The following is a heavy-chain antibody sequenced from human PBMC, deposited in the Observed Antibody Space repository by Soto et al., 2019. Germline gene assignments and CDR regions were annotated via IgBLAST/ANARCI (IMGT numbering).Heavy chain of an antibody. J-gene: IGHJ3*02. D-gene: IGHD4-17*01. CDR2: MNPNSGNT. Sequence: QVQLVQSGTEVKKPGASVKVSCKASGYTFSSNDINWVRQATGQGLEWMGWMNPNSGNTGYAQKFQGRVTMTRNTSISTAYMELRSLRSEDTAVYYCARICGDNKRYGAFDIWGQGTTVTVSP. CDR1: GYTFSSND. V-gene: IGHV1-8*01. CDR3: ARICGDNKRYGAFDI.